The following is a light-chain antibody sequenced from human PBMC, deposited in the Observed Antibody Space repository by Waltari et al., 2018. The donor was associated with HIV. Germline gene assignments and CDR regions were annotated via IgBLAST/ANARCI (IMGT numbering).Light chain of an antibody. J-gene: IGKJ2*01. CDR1: QSVRINY. CDR2: GAS. V-gene: IGKV3-20*01. CDR3: QQYGSSPRT. Sequence: EIVLTQSPGTLSLSPGERATLPCRASQSVRINYLAWYQQKPGQAPRLLIYGASNRATGIPDRFSGSGSGTDFTLTISRLEPEDFAVYYCQQYGSSPRTFGQGTKLEIK.